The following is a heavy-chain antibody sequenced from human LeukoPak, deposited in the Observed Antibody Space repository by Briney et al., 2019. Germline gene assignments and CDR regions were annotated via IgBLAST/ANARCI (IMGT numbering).Heavy chain of an antibody. CDR2: IKGDGTRK. CDR1: GFTFSNHW. Sequence: PGGSLRLSCAASGFTFSNHWMTWVRQAPGKGLEWLANIKGDGTRKNYVDSVKGRFTISRDNSKNTLYLQVNSVRAEDTAVYYCARDTSGYYDYWGQGALVTVSS. D-gene: IGHD2-15*01. CDR3: ARDTSGYYDY. V-gene: IGHV3-7*01. J-gene: IGHJ4*02.